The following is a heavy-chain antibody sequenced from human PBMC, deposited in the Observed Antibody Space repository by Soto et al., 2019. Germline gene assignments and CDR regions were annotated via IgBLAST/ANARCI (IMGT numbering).Heavy chain of an antibody. V-gene: IGHV4-30-4*01. CDR3: ARGRYCLTGRCFPNWFDS. CDR2: IYKSATT. CDR1: GDSISNLDYF. Sequence: QVQLLESGPGLVKPSQTLSLPCSVSGDSISNLDYFWAWIRQPPGQALEYIGYIYKSATTYYNPSFESRVAISVDTSKSQFSLHVTSVTAADTAVYFCARGRYCLTGRCFPNWFDSWGQGALVTVSS. D-gene: IGHD7-27*01. J-gene: IGHJ5*01.